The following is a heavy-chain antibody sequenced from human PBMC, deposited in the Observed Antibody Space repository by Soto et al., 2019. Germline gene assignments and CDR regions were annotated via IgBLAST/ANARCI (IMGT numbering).Heavy chain of an antibody. CDR3: ARARRGQVGAGTYYYYGMDV. CDR1: GGTFSSHA. Sequence: SVKVSCKASGGTFSSHAINWVRQAPGQGLEWMGGIIPIFGTTIYAQKFQGRVTTTADESTSTAYMELSSLRSEDTAVYYCARARRGQVGAGTYYYYGMDVWGQGTTVTV. V-gene: IGHV1-69*13. CDR2: IIPIFGTT. D-gene: IGHD1-26*01. J-gene: IGHJ6*02.